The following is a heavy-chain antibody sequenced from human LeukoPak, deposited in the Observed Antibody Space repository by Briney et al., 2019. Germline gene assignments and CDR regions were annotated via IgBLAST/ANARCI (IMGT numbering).Heavy chain of an antibody. V-gene: IGHV1-69*13. Sequence: GASVKVSCKASGGTFSSYAISWVRQAPGQGLEWMGGIIPIFGTANYAQKFQGRVTITADESTSTAYMQLSSLRSEDTAVYYCARDRVVVVPAAIGLLDPKTHGHEYNWFDPWGQGTLVTISS. CDR3: ARDRVVVVPAAIGLLDPKTHGHEYNWFDP. CDR1: GGTFSSYA. D-gene: IGHD2-2*02. CDR2: IIPIFGTA. J-gene: IGHJ5*02.